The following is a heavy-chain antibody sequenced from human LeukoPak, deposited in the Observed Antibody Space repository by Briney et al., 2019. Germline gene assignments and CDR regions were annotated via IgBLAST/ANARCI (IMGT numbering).Heavy chain of an antibody. J-gene: IGHJ6*02. CDR3: AREGEYSGYDAGGGYYYGMDV. V-gene: IGHV3-48*04. D-gene: IGHD5-12*01. CDR2: ISSSSSTI. Sequence: SGGSLRLSCAASGFTFSSYSMNWVRQAPGKGLEWVSYISSSSSTIYYADSVKGRFTISRDNAKNSLYLQMNSLRAEDTAVYYCAREGEYSGYDAGGGYYYGMDVWGQGTTVTVSS. CDR1: GFTFSSYS.